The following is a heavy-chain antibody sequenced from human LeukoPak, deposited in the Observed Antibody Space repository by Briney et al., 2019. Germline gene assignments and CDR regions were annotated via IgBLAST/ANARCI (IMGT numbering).Heavy chain of an antibody. Sequence: PGGSLRLSCAASGFTFSSHPLHWVRQAPGKGMEYVSAISSNGDDTYYADSVKGRFTISRDNFKDTLYLQMGSLRAEDMGVYYCVRVAAGSCCSEFDCWGQGTLVTVSS. CDR1: GFTFSSHP. CDR2: ISSNGDDT. V-gene: IGHV3-64*02. D-gene: IGHD2-15*01. CDR3: VRVAAGSCCSEFDC. J-gene: IGHJ4*02.